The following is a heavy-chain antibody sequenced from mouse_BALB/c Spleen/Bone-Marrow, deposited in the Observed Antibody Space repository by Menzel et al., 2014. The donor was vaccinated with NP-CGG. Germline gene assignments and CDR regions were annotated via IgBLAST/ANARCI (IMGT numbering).Heavy chain of an antibody. D-gene: IGHD1-2*01. Sequence: EVQGVESGGGLVKPGGSLKLSCAASGFTLSRYNMSWVRRTPEKRLEWVATISSGGSYTYYLDSVKGRFTISRDNAENTLYLQMSSLKSEDTAMYYCTKLLRLRKYFDVWGAGTTVTVSS. CDR2: ISSGGSYT. CDR1: GFTLSRYN. CDR3: TKLLRLRKYFDV. V-gene: IGHV5-6-4*01. J-gene: IGHJ1*01.